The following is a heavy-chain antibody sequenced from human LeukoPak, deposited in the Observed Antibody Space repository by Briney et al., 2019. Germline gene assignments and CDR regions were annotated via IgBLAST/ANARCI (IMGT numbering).Heavy chain of an antibody. CDR1: GGSVSANY. D-gene: IGHD6-6*01. CDR2: IYYSGST. CDR3: ARGGASSKFFDY. Sequence: TSETLSLTCTVSGGSVSANYWSWIRQPPGKGLEWIGYIYYSGSTNYNPSLTSRVTISVDTSKSQFSLNLSSVTAADTAVYYCARGGASSKFFDYWGQGALVTVSS. J-gene: IGHJ4*02. V-gene: IGHV4-59*02.